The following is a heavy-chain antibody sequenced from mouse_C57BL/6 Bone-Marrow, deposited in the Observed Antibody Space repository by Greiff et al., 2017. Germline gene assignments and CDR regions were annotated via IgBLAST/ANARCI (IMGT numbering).Heavy chain of an antibody. J-gene: IGHJ2*01. D-gene: IGHD1-1*01. CDR1: GFNIKDDY. Sequence: VQLQQSGAELVRPGASVKLSCTASGFNIKDDYMHWVKQRPEQGLEWIGWIDPENGDTEYASKFQGKATITADTSSNTAYLQLSSLPSEDTAVYYCGSSYYYFDYWGQGTTLTVSS. V-gene: IGHV14-4*01. CDR3: GSSYYYFDY. CDR2: IDPENGDT.